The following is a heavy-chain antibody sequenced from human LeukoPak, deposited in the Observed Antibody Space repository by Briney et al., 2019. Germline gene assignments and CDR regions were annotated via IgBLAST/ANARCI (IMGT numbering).Heavy chain of an antibody. Sequence: PGGSLRLSCAASGFTFSSYAMHWVRQAPGKGLEYVSAISSNGGSTYYANSVKGRSTISRDNSKNTLYLQMGSLRAEDMAVYYCASTYDSSGYNPGYWGQGTLVTVSS. CDR2: ISSNGGST. CDR1: GFTFSSYA. V-gene: IGHV3-64*01. J-gene: IGHJ4*02. D-gene: IGHD3-22*01. CDR3: ASTYDSSGYNPGY.